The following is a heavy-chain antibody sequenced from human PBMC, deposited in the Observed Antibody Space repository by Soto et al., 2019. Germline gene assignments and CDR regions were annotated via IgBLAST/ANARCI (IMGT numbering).Heavy chain of an antibody. J-gene: IGHJ6*03. CDR3: AARPHYYGSGSDSYYYYMDV. CDR2: IVVGSGNT. Sequence: ASVKVSCKASGFTFTSSAMQWVRQARGQRLEWIGWIVVGSGNTNYAQKFQERVTITRDMSTITAYMELSSLRSEDTAVYYCAARPHYYGSGSDSYYYYMDVWGKGTTVTVSS. V-gene: IGHV1-58*02. CDR1: GFTFTSSA. D-gene: IGHD3-10*01.